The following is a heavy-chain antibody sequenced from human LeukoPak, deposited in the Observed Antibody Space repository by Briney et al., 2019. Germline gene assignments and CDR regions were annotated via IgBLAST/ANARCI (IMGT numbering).Heavy chain of an antibody. Sequence: GGSLRLSCAASGFTVSSNYMSWVRQAPGKGLEWVSVIYSGGSTYYADSVKDRFTISRHNSKNTLYLQMNSLRAEDTAVYYCARGAPPDYFDYWGQGTLVTVSS. CDR2: IYSGGST. J-gene: IGHJ4*02. V-gene: IGHV3-53*04. CDR1: GFTVSSNY. CDR3: ARGAPPDYFDY.